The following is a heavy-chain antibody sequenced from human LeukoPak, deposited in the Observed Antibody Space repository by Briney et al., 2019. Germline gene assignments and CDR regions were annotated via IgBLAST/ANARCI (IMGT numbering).Heavy chain of an antibody. CDR3: ARGPYYYDSSGYWAL. D-gene: IGHD3-22*01. V-gene: IGHV4-59*01. CDR2: IYYSGST. Sequence: SETLSLTYTVSGGSISSYYWSWIRQPPGKGLEWIGYIYYSGSTNYNPSLKSRVTISVDTSKNQFSLKLSSVTAADTAVYYCARGPYYYDSSGYWALWGQGTLVTVSS. J-gene: IGHJ4*02. CDR1: GGSISSYY.